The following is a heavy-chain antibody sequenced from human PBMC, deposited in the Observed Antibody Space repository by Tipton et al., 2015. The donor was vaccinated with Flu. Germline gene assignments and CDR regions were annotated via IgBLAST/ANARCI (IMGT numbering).Heavy chain of an antibody. CDR3: ARVREADYAYGMDV. D-gene: IGHD3-16*01. V-gene: IGHV3-53*01. J-gene: IGHJ6*02. Sequence: SLRLSCEASGFTVSTNYMGWVRQAPGKGLEWVSVIYRGDRTYYADAVKGRFTTSRVNSKNTLYVQMNSLRVEDTAVYYCARVREADYAYGMDVWGQGTTVTVSS. CDR1: GFTVSTNY. CDR2: IYRGDRT.